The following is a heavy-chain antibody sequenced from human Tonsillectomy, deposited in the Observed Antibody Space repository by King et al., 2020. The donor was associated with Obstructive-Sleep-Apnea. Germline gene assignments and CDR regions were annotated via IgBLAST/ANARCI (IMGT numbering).Heavy chain of an antibody. CDR1: GFTFSSYG. D-gene: IGHD6-13*01. J-gene: IGHJ4*02. Sequence: QLVQSGGGVVQPGRSLRLTCAASGFTFSSYGMHWVRQAPGKGLEWVAVISDDGRYKYYVDSVKGRFTISRDNSKNTLDLQMNSLRAEDTAVYYCAKDHHSSSWSYDYWGQGTLVTVSS. CDR3: AKDHHSSSWSYDY. V-gene: IGHV3-30*18. CDR2: ISDDGRYK.